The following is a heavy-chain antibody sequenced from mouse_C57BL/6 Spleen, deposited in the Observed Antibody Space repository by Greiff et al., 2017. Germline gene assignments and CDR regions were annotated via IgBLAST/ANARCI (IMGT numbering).Heavy chain of an antibody. CDR3: ARCRDGGFAY. D-gene: IGHD2-3*01. V-gene: IGHV1-69*01. Sequence: VQLQQPGAELVMPGASVKLSCKASGYTFTSYWMHWVKQRPGQGLEWIGEIDPSDSYTNYNQKFKGKSTLTVDKSSSTAYMQLSSLTSEDSAVYYCARCRDGGFAYWGQGTLVTVSA. CDR2: IDPSDSYT. J-gene: IGHJ3*01. CDR1: GYTFTSYW.